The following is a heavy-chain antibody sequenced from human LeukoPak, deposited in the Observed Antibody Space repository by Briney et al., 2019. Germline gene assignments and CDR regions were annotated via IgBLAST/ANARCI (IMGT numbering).Heavy chain of an antibody. V-gene: IGHV1-24*01. CDR2: FDPEDGET. J-gene: IGHJ6*02. Sequence: ASVKVSCKVSGYTLTELSMHWVRQAPGKGLEWMGGFDPEDGETIYAQKFQGRVTMTEDTSTDTAYMELSSLRSEDTAVYYCATSLWFGELSAAYYGMDVWGQGTTVTVSS. D-gene: IGHD3-10*01. CDR1: GYTLTELS. CDR3: ATSLWFGELSAAYYGMDV.